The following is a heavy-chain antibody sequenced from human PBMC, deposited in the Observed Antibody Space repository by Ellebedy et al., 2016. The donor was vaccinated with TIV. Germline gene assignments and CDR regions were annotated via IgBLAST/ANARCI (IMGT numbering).Heavy chain of an antibody. J-gene: IGHJ3*02. CDR2: IIPFHDIA. D-gene: IGHD3-22*01. CDR3: ARVRDSSGSNAFDN. CDR1: GGTFTNYA. V-gene: IGHV1-69*04. Sequence: AASVKVSCKASGGTFTNYAINWVRQAPGQGLEWMGRIIPFHDIANYAQKLQGRVTITGDKSTRTAYMELRSLRSDDTAVYFCARVRDSSGSNAFDNWGQGTMVSVSS.